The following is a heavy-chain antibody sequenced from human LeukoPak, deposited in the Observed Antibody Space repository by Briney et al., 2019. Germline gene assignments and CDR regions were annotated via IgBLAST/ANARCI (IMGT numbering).Heavy chain of an antibody. D-gene: IGHD2-2*01. CDR3: AASLGYCSSTSCWSDAFDI. J-gene: IGHJ3*02. CDR1: GFTFSSCA. V-gene: IGHV3-23*01. CDR2: ISGSGGST. Sequence: PGGSLRLSCAASGFTFSSCAMSWVRQAPGKGLEWVSAISGSGGSTYYADSVKGRFTISRDNSKNTLYLQMNSLRAEDTAVYYCAASLGYCSSTSCWSDAFDIWGQGTMVTVSS.